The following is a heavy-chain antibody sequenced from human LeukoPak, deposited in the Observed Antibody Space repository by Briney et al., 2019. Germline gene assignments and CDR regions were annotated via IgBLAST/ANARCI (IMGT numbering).Heavy chain of an antibody. CDR3: ARDRLSSSWYSRYFQH. J-gene: IGHJ1*01. CDR1: GYTFTSYG. Sequence: GASVKVSCKASGYTFTSYGISWVRQAPGQGLEWMGWISAYNGNTNYAQKLQGRVTMTTDTSTSTAYMGLRSLRSDDTAVYYCARDRLSSSWYSRYFQHWGQGTLVTVSS. D-gene: IGHD6-13*01. CDR2: ISAYNGNT. V-gene: IGHV1-18*04.